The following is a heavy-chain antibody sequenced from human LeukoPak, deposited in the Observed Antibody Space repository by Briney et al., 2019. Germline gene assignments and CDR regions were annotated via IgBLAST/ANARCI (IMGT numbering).Heavy chain of an antibody. J-gene: IGHJ5*02. V-gene: IGHV4-34*01. CDR2: INHSGST. CDR3: ARGITMVRGVSFRNTISRWFDP. D-gene: IGHD3-10*01. CDR1: GGSISSYY. Sequence: PSETLSLTCTVSGGSISSYYWSWIRQPPGKGLEWIGEINHSGSTNYNPSLKSRVTISVDTSKNQFSLKLSSVTAADTAVYYCARGITMVRGVSFRNTISRWFDPWGQGTLVTVSS.